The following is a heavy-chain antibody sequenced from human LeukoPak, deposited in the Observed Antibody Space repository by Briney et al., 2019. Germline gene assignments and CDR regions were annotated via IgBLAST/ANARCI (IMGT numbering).Heavy chain of an antibody. CDR2: IIPIFVTV. CDR1: GGTFSSYA. Sequence: SVKVSCKASGGTFSSYAISWVRQAPGQGLEWMGRIIPIFVTVNYAQKFQGRVTITMDESRSTAYMELSSLRSEDTAVYYCARLYSSSWYVVDYWGQGTLVTVSS. J-gene: IGHJ4*02. V-gene: IGHV1-69*05. D-gene: IGHD6-13*01. CDR3: ARLYSSSWYVVDY.